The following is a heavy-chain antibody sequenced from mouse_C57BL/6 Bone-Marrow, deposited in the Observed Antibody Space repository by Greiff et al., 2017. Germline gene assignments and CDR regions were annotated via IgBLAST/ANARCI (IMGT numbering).Heavy chain of an antibody. Sequence: VQLQQSGAELARPGASVKLSCKASGYTFTSYGISWVKQRTGQGLEWIGEIYPRSGNTYYNEKFKGKATLTADTSSSTAYMELRSLTSEGSAVYFCARWCRRRYFEMWGTGTTVTVSS. CDR1: GYTFTSYG. J-gene: IGHJ1*03. V-gene: IGHV1-81*01. CDR3: ARWCRRRYFEM. D-gene: IGHD1-1*02. CDR2: IYPRSGNT.